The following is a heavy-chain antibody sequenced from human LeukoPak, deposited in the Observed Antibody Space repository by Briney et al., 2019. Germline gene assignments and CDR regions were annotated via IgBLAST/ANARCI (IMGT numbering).Heavy chain of an antibody. D-gene: IGHD6-13*01. J-gene: IGHJ4*02. CDR3: ARAPYSSSWYVGY. CDR2: INSDGSSI. Sequence: GGSLRLSCAASGFTLRSYWMHWVRQAPGKGLVWVSRINSDGSSISYADSVKGRFTISRDDAKNTLYLQMNSLRAEDTAVYYCARAPYSSSWYVGYWGQGTLVTVSS. CDR1: GFTLRSYW. V-gene: IGHV3-74*01.